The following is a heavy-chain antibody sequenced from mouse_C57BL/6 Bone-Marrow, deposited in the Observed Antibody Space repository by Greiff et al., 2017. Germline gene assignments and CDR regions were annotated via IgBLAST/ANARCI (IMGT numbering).Heavy chain of an antibody. CDR3: ARRLWVRRFAY. J-gene: IGHJ3*01. CDR1: GYTFTSYG. CDR2: IYPRSGNT. Sequence: VHLVESGAELARPGASVKLSCKASGYTFTSYGISWVKQRTGQGLEWIGEIYPRSGNTYYNEKFKGKATLTADKSSSTAYMELRSLTSEDSAVYFCARRLWVRRFAYRGQGTLVTVSA. D-gene: IGHD2-14*01. V-gene: IGHV1-81*01.